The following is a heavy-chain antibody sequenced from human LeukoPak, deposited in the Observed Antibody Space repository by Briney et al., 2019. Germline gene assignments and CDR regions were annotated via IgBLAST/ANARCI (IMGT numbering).Heavy chain of an antibody. Sequence: PGGSLRLSCAASGFTFSSYEMNWVRQAPGKGLEWVSYISSGGTTIYYADSVKGRFTISRDNAKNSLYLQMNSLRAEDTAVYYCARGPGGSYWGGLTYYYYMDVWGKGTTVTVSS. CDR1: GFTFSSYE. D-gene: IGHD1-26*01. CDR2: ISSGGTTI. V-gene: IGHV3-48*03. CDR3: ARGPGGSYWGGLTYYYYMDV. J-gene: IGHJ6*03.